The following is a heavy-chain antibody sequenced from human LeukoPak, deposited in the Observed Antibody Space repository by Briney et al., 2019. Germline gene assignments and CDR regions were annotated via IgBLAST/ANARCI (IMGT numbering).Heavy chain of an antibody. CDR2: ISSSSSTI. D-gene: IGHD4-17*01. V-gene: IGHV3-48*04. Sequence: PGGSLRLSCAASGFTFSSYSMNWVRQASGKGLEWVSYISSSSSTIYYADSVKGRFTISRDNAKNSLYLQMNSLRAEDTAVYYCARDLFDYGDYVPDYWGQGTLVTVSS. J-gene: IGHJ4*02. CDR1: GFTFSSYS. CDR3: ARDLFDYGDYVPDY.